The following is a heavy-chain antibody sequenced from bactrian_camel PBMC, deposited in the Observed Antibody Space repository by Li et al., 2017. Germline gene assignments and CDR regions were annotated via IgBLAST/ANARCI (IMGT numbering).Heavy chain of an antibody. CDR2: ISSGGGGT. Sequence: HEQLVESGGGLVQPGASLRLSCAASGFTFSSAGMTWVRQAPGKGREWVSYISSGGGGTSYAESVKGRFTISRDGAQRTIHLQMNRLEPEDTAIYYCAADLQWCRSGYFDPYAHPGDYESRGQGTQVTVS. D-gene: IGHD2*01. J-gene: IGHJ4*01. V-gene: IGHV3S26*01. CDR3: AADLQWCRSGYFDPYAHPGDYES. CDR1: GFTFSSAG.